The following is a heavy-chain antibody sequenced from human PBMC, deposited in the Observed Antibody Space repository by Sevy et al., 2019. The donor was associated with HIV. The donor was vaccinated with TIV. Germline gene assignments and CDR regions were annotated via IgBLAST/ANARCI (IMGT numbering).Heavy chain of an antibody. V-gene: IGHV3-7*01. CDR1: GFTFSSYW. D-gene: IGHD6-13*01. CDR2: INQGGNQK. CDR3: ARGPSGAAAGRFDS. J-gene: IGHJ4*02. Sequence: GGSLRLSCAASGFTFSSYWINWVRQAPGEGLEWVANINQGGNQKHYMDSVKGRFTISRDNAENAVYLQMNSLRVEDTAVYYCARGPSGAAAGRFDSWGQGTLVTVFS.